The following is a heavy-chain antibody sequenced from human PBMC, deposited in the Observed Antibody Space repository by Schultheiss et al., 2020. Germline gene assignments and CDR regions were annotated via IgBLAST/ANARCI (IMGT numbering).Heavy chain of an antibody. CDR2: ISAYNGNT. CDR1: GYTFTSYG. J-gene: IGHJ6*03. CDR3: ARGDYDILTGVYYYYYMDV. V-gene: IGHV1-18*04. D-gene: IGHD3-9*01. Sequence: ASVKVSCKASGYTFTSYGISWVRQAPGQGLEWMGWISAYNGNTNYAQKLQGRVTMTTDTSTSTAYMELRSLRSDDTAVYYCARGDYDILTGVYYYYYMDVWGKGTTVNVYS.